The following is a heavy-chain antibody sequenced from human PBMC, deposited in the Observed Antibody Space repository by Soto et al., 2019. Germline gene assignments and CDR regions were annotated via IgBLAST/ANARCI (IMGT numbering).Heavy chain of an antibody. CDR1: GDSISSGGYY. V-gene: IGHV4-31*03. CDR3: AASCVACGGFNYYGMDV. Sequence: TSETLSLTCTVSGDSISSGGYYWSWIRQHPGKGLEWIGYIYYSGSTYYNPSLKSRVTISVDTSKNQFSLKLSSVTAADTAVYCCAASCVACGGFNYYGMDVWGQGTTVTVSS. D-gene: IGHD2-21*01. J-gene: IGHJ6*02. CDR2: IYYSGST.